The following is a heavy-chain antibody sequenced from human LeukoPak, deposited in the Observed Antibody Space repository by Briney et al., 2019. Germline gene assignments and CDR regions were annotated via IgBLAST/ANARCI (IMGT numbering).Heavy chain of an antibody. CDR2: IKQDGREK. Sequence: GGSLRLSCAAYGFTFSSYWMSWDRQAPGKGLEWVANIKQDGREKYYVDSVKGRFTISRDNAKNSLYLQMNSLRAEDPAVYYCARNMVRGVIRGNWFDPWGQGTLVTVSS. CDR3: ARNMVRGVIRGNWFDP. V-gene: IGHV3-7*01. D-gene: IGHD3-10*01. J-gene: IGHJ5*02. CDR1: GFTFSSYW.